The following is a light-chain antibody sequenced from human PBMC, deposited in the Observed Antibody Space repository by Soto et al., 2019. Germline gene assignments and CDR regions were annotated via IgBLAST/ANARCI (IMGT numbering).Light chain of an antibody. V-gene: IGKV3-20*01. CDR3: QQYGSSPVT. Sequence: EIVLTQSPGTLSLSPGERATLSCRASQSVSSSYLAWYQRKPGQAPRLLVYGASSRATGIPDRFSGSGSGTDFTLSISRLVPEDFAVYYCQQYGSSPVTFGQGTKVDIK. CDR2: GAS. CDR1: QSVSSSY. J-gene: IGKJ1*01.